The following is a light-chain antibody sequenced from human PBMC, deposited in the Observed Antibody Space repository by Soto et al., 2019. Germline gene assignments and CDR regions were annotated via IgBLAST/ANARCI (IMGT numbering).Light chain of an antibody. J-gene: IGKJ1*01. Sequence: ETVLTQSPGTLSLSPGERAILSCRASQSVSSTYLAWFQQKPGQAPRLLTYAASSRATGIPDRFSGSGSGTDFTLTISRLEPEDFAVYYCQQYGSSPQTFGQGTKVDIK. CDR3: QQYGSSPQT. CDR1: QSVSSTY. V-gene: IGKV3-20*01. CDR2: AAS.